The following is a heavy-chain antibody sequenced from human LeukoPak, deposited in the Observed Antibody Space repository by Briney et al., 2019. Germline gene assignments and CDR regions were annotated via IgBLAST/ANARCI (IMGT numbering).Heavy chain of an antibody. J-gene: IGHJ4*02. D-gene: IGHD3-22*01. CDR3: ANPPFTDYYDTSGYSLAF. CDR1: GFTFDDYA. Sequence: GGSLRLSCAASGFTFDDYAMHWVRQAPGKGLEWVSGISGSGGSTYYADSVKGRFTISRDNSKNTLYLQMNSLRAEDTGVYYCANPPFTDYYDTSGYSLAFWGQGPLVTVSS. V-gene: IGHV3-23*01. CDR2: ISGSGGST.